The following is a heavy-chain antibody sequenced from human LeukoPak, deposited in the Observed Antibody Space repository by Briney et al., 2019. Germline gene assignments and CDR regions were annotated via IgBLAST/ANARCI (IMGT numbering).Heavy chain of an antibody. V-gene: IGHV3-48*03. D-gene: IGHD2-8*01. CDR3: ARDTVNGPFVISLDL. CDR2: INSADNVE. CDR1: GFSLRSSE. J-gene: IGHJ5*02. Sequence: PGGSLRPSCAASGFSLRSSEMNWVRQAPGKGPEWVAHINSADNVEYYTDSVRGRFTMSRDNAKDLLYLQMNSLRDEDTAVYYCARDTVNGPFVISLDLWGQGVLVTVSS.